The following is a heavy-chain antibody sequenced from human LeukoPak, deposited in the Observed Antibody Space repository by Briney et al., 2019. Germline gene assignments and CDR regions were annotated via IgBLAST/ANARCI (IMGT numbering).Heavy chain of an antibody. CDR1: GGSISSYY. D-gene: IGHD3-9*01. J-gene: IGHJ6*04. CDR3: AREFYDILTGYYYGMDV. CDR2: IYYSGST. V-gene: IGHV4-59*01. Sequence: PSETLSLTCTVSGGSISSYYWSWIRQPPGKGPEWIGYIYYSGSTNYNPSLKSRVTISVDTSKNQFSLKLSSVTAADTAVYYCAREFYDILTGYYYGMDVWGKGTTVTVSS.